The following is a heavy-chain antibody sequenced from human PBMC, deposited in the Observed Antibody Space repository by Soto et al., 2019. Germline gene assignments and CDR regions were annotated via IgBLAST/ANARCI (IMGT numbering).Heavy chain of an antibody. Sequence: ASVKVSCKASGYTFTSYDINWVRQATGQGLEWMGWMNPNSGNTGYAQKFQGRVTMTRNTSISTAYMELSSLRSEDTAVYYCTTRPCPRLSGCSFEVTRSSWHFLW. CDR3: TTRPCPRLSGCSFEVTRSSWHFL. J-gene: IGHJ2*01. CDR1: GYTFTSYD. D-gene: IGHD3-10*01. CDR2: MNPNSGNT. V-gene: IGHV1-8*01.